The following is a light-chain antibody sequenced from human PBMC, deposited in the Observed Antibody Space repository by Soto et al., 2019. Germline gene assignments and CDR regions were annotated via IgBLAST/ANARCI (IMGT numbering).Light chain of an antibody. J-gene: IGLJ1*01. Sequence: QSALTQPRSVSGSPGQSVTISCTGTSSDVGGYNYVSWYQQHPGKAPKLMIYDVSKGPSGVPDRFSGSKSGNTASLTISGLQAEDEADYYCCSYAGSYTFYVFGTGTKLTVL. CDR1: SSDVGGYNY. V-gene: IGLV2-11*01. CDR2: DVS. CDR3: CSYAGSYTFYV.